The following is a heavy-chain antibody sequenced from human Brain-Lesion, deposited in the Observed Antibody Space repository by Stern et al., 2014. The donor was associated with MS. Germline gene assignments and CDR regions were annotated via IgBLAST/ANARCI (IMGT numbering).Heavy chain of an antibody. CDR3: ARDITGSSAYFAY. CDR2: ISGNSGTI. D-gene: IGHD1-14*01. CDR1: GFTFGDYA. J-gene: IGHJ4*02. V-gene: IGHV3-9*01. Sequence: EVQLVESGGDLVQPGRSLRLSCAAFGFTFGDYAMHWVRQAPGKGLEWVGGISGNSGTIGYADSVKGRFTTSRDNAYSSLYLQMNSLRPEDTALYYCARDITGSSAYFAYWGQGTLVTVSS.